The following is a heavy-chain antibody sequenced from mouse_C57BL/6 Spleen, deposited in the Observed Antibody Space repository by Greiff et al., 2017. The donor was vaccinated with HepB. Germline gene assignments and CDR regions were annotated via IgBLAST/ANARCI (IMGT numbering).Heavy chain of an antibody. CDR3: ARRGYDPFDY. CDR2: IYPGDGDT. Sequence: VQLQQSGPELVKPGASVKISCKASGYAFSSSWMNWVKQRPGKGLEWIGRIYPGDGDTNYNGKFKGKATLTADKSSSTAYMQLSSLTSEDSAVYFCARRGYDPFDYWGQGTTLTVSS. V-gene: IGHV1-82*01. J-gene: IGHJ2*01. CDR1: GYAFSSSW. D-gene: IGHD2-2*01.